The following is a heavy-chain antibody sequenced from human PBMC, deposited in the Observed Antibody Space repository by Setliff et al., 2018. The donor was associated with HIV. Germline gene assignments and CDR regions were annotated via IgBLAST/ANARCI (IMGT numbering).Heavy chain of an antibody. CDR2: ISGYNDNT. D-gene: IGHD1-26*01. CDR3: AGIRVGALLNAFDI. J-gene: IGHJ3*02. CDR1: GYTFRNFA. Sequence: RASVKVSCKASGYTFRNFAISWLRQAPGQGLEWMGWISGYNDNTNYAQSLQGRLTMTIDTTSSTSYMELRSLRSDDTAMYYCAGIRVGALLNAFDIWGQGTMVTVSS. V-gene: IGHV1-18*01.